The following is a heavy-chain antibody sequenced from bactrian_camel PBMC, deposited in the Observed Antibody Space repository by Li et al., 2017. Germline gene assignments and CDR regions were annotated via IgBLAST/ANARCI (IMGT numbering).Heavy chain of an antibody. CDR1: GFTFSNYD. J-gene: IGHJ4*01. Sequence: VQLVESGGGLVQPGRSLRLSCAASGFTFSNYDMSWVRQAPGKGLEWVSSINGGGGSTSYSDSMKGRFTASRNNADNTLYLQMNDLKTEDTAIYYCATDRARSKGDFQNWGQGTQATVS. CDR3: ATDRARSKGDFQN. V-gene: IGHV3S40*01. CDR2: INGGGGST.